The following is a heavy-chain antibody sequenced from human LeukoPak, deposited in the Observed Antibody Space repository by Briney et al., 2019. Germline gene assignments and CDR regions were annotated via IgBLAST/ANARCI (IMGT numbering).Heavy chain of an antibody. D-gene: IGHD3-10*01. CDR2: INPNSGGS. CDR1: GYTFTGYY. Sequence: ASVKVSCKASGYTFTGYYMHWVRQAPSQGLEWMGWINPNSGGSNYAQKFHGWDTMIRDTSISSAYMELSRLRCDDAAVYYCARFAKEDYGTGSYLFDYWGQGTLVTVSS. J-gene: IGHJ4*02. CDR3: ARFAKEDYGTGSYLFDY. V-gene: IGHV1-2*04.